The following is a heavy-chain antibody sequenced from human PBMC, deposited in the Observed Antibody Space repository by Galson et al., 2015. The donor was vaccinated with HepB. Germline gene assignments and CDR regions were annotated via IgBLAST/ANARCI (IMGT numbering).Heavy chain of an antibody. V-gene: IGHV3-15*01. CDR1: GFTFSNAW. J-gene: IGHJ4*02. CDR3: TARVVAATFPY. Sequence: SLRLSCAASGFTFSNAWMSWVRQAPGKGLQWVGRIKSKTDGGTADYAAPVKGRFSISRDDSKNTLYLQMDSLKTEDTAVYYCTARVVAATFPYCGQGTLVTVSS. D-gene: IGHD2-15*01. CDR2: IKSKTDGGTA.